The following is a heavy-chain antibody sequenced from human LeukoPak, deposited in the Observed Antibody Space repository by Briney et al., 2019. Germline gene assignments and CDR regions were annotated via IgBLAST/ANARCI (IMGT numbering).Heavy chain of an antibody. CDR2: IWYDGSKT. J-gene: IGHJ4*02. V-gene: IGHV3-33*08. Sequence: PGGSLRLSCAASGVTFSSYGMHWVRQAPGQGLEWVAVIWYDGSKTYYVDSVKGRFTISRDYSKNTLYLQMSSLRAEDTAVYYCARAGGSNEFDYWGQGTLVTVSS. CDR1: GVTFSSYG. CDR3: ARAGGSNEFDY. D-gene: IGHD2-8*01.